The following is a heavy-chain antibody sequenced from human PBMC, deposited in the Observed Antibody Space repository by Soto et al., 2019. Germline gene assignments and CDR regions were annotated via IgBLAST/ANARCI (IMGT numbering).Heavy chain of an antibody. V-gene: IGHV3-23*01. Sequence: EVQLLESGGGLVQPGGSLRLSCAASGFTFSSYAMNWVRQAPGKGLEWVSVISGSGDSTYYADSVKGRFTISRDNSKNTLYLQMTSLRAEDTAGYYCAKRGSGSYFDYWGQGTLVTVSS. CDR3: AKRGSGSYFDY. D-gene: IGHD1-26*01. J-gene: IGHJ4*02. CDR1: GFTFSSYA. CDR2: ISGSGDST.